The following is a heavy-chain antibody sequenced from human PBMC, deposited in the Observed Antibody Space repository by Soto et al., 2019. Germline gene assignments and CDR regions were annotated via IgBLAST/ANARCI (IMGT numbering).Heavy chain of an antibody. J-gene: IGHJ5*02. CDR3: ARGPLDYTTSGNYYRRSWFDP. D-gene: IGHD3-10*01. Sequence: PSETLSLTCAVYGGSFSGYYWSWIRQPPGKGLEWIGEINHNGGTNYNPSLKSRVTISVDTSKSQFSLKLRSVTAADTAVYYCARGPLDYTTSGNYYRRSWFDPWGQGTLVTVSS. CDR2: INHNGGT. CDR1: GGSFSGYY. V-gene: IGHV4-34*01.